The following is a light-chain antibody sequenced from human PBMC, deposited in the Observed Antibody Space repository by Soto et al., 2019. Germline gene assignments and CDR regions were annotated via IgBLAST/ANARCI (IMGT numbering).Light chain of an antibody. CDR2: LGS. J-gene: IGKJ5*01. Sequence: DIVITHSPRSLPVTPLYPASISCRTCQSLLHSNGYNYLDWYLQKPGQSPQLLIYLGSNRASGVPDRFSGSGSGTDFTLKINRVEAEDVGTYYCMQALQSLTFGQGTRLEIK. V-gene: IGKV2-28*01. CDR1: QSLLHSNGYNY. CDR3: MQALQSLT.